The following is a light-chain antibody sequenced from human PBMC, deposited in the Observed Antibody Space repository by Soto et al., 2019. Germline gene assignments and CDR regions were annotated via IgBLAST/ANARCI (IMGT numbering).Light chain of an antibody. Sequence: QSVLTQPASVSGSPGQSITISCTGTSSDVGGYNYVSWYQQHPGKAPKLMIYDVSNRPSGVSNRLSGSKSANTASLSISGLQAEDEADYYCSSYTSSSTRVFGTGTKVTVL. J-gene: IGLJ1*01. CDR3: SSYTSSSTRV. CDR2: DVS. CDR1: SSDVGGYNY. V-gene: IGLV2-14*01.